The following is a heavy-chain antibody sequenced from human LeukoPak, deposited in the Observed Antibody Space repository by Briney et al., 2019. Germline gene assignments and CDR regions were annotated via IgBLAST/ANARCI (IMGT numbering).Heavy chain of an antibody. V-gene: IGHV3-23*01. CDR2: ISGSGVST. CDR3: ATSPCSGGSCFSGYFDF. D-gene: IGHD2-15*01. CDR1: GFAFSSSA. J-gene: IGHJ4*02. Sequence: PGGSLRLSCAASGFAFSSSAMNWVRQAPGKGLEWVSTISGSGVSTYYADSVKGRFTSSRDSSRNTLYLEMNSLRAEDTAIYYCATSPCSGGSCFSGYFDFWGQGTPVTVSS.